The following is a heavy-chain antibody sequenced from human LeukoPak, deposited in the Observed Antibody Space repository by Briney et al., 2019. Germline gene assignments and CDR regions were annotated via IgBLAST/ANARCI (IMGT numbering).Heavy chain of an antibody. V-gene: IGHV1-2*02. Sequence: ASVKVSCKASGYTFTGYYMHWVRQAPGQGLEWMGWINPNSGGTNYAQKFQGRVTMTRDTSISTAYMELSRLRSDDTAVYYCAKDPNWVSVVPAGYGDYWGQGTLVTVSS. CDR2: INPNSGGT. CDR1: GYTFTGYY. J-gene: IGHJ4*02. D-gene: IGHD2-2*01. CDR3: AKDPNWVSVVPAGYGDY.